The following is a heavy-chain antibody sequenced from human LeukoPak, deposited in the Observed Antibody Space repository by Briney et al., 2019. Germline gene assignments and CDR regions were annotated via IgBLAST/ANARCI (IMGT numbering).Heavy chain of an antibody. J-gene: IGHJ4*02. V-gene: IGHV3-21*01. CDR3: AREAHYYDSSGYYFDY. Sequence: PGGSLRLSCAASGFTFSTYWMNWVRQAPGKGLEWVSSISSSSSYIYYADSVKGRFTISRDNAKNSLYLQMNSLRAEDTAVYYCAREAHYYDSSGYYFDYWGQGTLVTVSS. CDR2: ISSSSSYI. CDR1: GFTFSTYW. D-gene: IGHD3-22*01.